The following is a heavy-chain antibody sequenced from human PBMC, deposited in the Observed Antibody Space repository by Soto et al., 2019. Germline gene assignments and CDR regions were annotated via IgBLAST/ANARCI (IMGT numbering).Heavy chain of an antibody. Sequence: PGGSLRLSCTASGFTFGDYAMSWFRQAPGKGLEWVGFIRSKAYGGTTEYAASVKGRFTISRDDSKSIAYLQMNSLKTEDTAVYYCTMIVVAAYWNYYYGMDVWGQGTTVTVSS. J-gene: IGHJ6*02. CDR3: TMIVVAAYWNYYYGMDV. D-gene: IGHD3-22*01. CDR1: GFTFGDYA. CDR2: IRSKAYGGTT. V-gene: IGHV3-49*03.